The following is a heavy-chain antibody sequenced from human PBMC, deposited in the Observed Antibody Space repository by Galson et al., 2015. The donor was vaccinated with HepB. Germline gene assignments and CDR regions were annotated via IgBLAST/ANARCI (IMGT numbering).Heavy chain of an antibody. Sequence: SVKVSCKASGYTFTSYDINWVRQATGQGLEWMGWMNPNSGNTGYAQKFQGRVTMTRNTSISTAYMELSSLRSEDTAVYYCAREGGRYYDFWSGYHKTNWFDPWGQGTLVTVSS. CDR1: GYTFTSYD. V-gene: IGHV1-8*01. CDR3: AREGGRYYDFWSGYHKTNWFDP. J-gene: IGHJ5*02. CDR2: MNPNSGNT. D-gene: IGHD3-3*01.